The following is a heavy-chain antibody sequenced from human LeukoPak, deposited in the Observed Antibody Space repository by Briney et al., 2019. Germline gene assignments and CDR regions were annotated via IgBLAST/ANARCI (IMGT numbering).Heavy chain of an antibody. D-gene: IGHD5-12*01. Sequence: GGSLRLSCAVSGFTFSKYHMSWIRQVPGKGLEWISYTTTDSSVMEYADSVKGRFTISRDNAKNSLYLQMNSLRAEDTAVYYCARGGMVATISAFDIWGQGTMVTVSS. V-gene: IGHV3-11*06. CDR1: GFTFSKYH. CDR2: TTTDSSVM. CDR3: ARGGMVATISAFDI. J-gene: IGHJ3*02.